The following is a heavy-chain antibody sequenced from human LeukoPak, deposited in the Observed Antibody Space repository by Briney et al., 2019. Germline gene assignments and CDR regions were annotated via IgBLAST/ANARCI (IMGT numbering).Heavy chain of an antibody. CDR1: GSIFTSYW. Sequence: PGGSLQISCQGSGSIFTSYWMGGARPVTGKGVEWMGIIYPGDSDTRYSPSFQGQVTISANKSISTAYLQWSSLKASDTAMYYCARPSGTAYYFDYWGQGTLVTVSS. D-gene: IGHD1-26*01. CDR2: IYPGDSDT. J-gene: IGHJ4*02. V-gene: IGHV5-51*01. CDR3: ARPSGTAYYFDY.